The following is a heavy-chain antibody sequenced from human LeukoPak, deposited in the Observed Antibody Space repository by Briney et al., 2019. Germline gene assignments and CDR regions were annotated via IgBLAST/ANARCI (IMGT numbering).Heavy chain of an antibody. CDR2: INWNSDSI. CDR3: ATYLRSGPIDS. J-gene: IGHJ4*02. V-gene: IGHV3-9*01. CDR1: GFTFDDYA. Sequence: PGGSLRLSCAVSGFTFDDYAMHWVRQVPGKGLEWVSGINWNSDSIGYADSVKGRFTISRDNAKNSLYLQMNSLRGEDTAVYYCATYLRSGPIDSWGQGTLVTVSS. D-gene: IGHD4-17*01.